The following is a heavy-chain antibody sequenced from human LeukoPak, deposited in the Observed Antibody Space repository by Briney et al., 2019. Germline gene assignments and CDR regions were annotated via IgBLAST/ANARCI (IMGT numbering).Heavy chain of an antibody. Sequence: PGGSLRLSCAASGFTFSSYSMNWVRQAPGKGLEWVSSISSSSSYIYYADSVKGRFTISRDNAKNSLYLQMNSLRAEDTAVYYCARDGKLLGYYYGSGSYYAYFDYWGQGTLVTVSS. V-gene: IGHV3-21*01. CDR1: GFTFSSYS. D-gene: IGHD3-10*01. CDR2: ISSSSSYI. J-gene: IGHJ4*02. CDR3: ARDGKLLGYYYGSGSYYAYFDY.